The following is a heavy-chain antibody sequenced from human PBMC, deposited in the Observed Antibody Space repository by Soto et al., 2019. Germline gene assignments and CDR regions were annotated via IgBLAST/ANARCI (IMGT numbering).Heavy chain of an antibody. CDR1: GGSISSSSYY. Sequence: ASETLSLTCNVSGGSISSSSYYWGWIRQPPGKGLEWIGTIYYSGSTYYNPSLKNRVTISVDTSKNQFSLKLSSVTAADTAVFYCARHAAGGYYYYGMDVWGQGTKVTVSS. V-gene: IGHV4-39*01. J-gene: IGHJ6*02. CDR2: IYYSGST. D-gene: IGHD3-16*01. CDR3: ARHAAGGYYYYGMDV.